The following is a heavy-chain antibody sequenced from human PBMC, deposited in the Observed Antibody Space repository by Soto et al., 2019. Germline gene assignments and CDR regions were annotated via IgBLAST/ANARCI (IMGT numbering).Heavy chain of an antibody. J-gene: IGHJ5*02. CDR1: GYTYISYS. Sequence: QVQVVQSGAEGKKPGASVKVSCKASGYTYISYSMHWVRQAPGQRLEWMGWINVGNGNTKYSQNFQGRVTINQDTSASTAYMELSSLTSEDTAVYYCAREKWGSGSRWLDPWGQGTLVTVSS. CDR3: AREKWGSGSRWLDP. V-gene: IGHV1-3*01. D-gene: IGHD6-19*01. CDR2: INVGNGNT.